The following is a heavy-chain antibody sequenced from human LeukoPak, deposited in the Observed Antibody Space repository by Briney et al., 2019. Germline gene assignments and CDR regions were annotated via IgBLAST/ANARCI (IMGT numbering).Heavy chain of an antibody. Sequence: PGGSLRLSCVGSGFTFDDSGMSWVRQSPGKGLEWVAGINWNGGSTGYADSVKGRFTISRDNAKNSLYLQMNSLRGEDTALYYCAISPGITGTTTGFDYWGQGTLVIVSS. J-gene: IGHJ4*02. CDR1: GFTFDDSG. V-gene: IGHV3-20*04. CDR3: AISPGITGTTTGFDY. CDR2: INWNGGST. D-gene: IGHD1-14*01.